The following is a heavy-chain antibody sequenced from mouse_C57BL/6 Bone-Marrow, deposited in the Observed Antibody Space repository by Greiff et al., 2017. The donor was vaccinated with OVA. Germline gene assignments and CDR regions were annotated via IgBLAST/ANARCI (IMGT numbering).Heavy chain of an antibody. CDR1: GYTFTSYW. Sequence: QVHVKQPGAELVRPGTSVKLSCKASGYTFTSYWMHWVKQRPGQGLEWIVVIDPSDSYTNYNQKFMGKAILTVVTSTSTAYVQLSSLRSEDSAVYYYAREEYYYGSRGPYFDVWGTETTVSVYS. CDR2: IDPSDSYT. CDR3: AREEYYYGSRGPYFDV. V-gene: IGHV1-59*01. J-gene: IGHJ1*03. D-gene: IGHD1-1*01.